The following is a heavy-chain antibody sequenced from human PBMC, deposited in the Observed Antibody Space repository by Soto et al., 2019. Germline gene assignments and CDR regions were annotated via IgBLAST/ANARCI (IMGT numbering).Heavy chain of an antibody. D-gene: IGHD2-8*01. CDR1: GYTFTSYA. J-gene: IGHJ2*01. Sequence: ASVKVSCKASGYTFTSYAMHWVRQAPGQRLEKMGRINAGNGNTKYSQKFQGRVTITRDTSASTAYMELSSLRSEDTALYYCARAVVLIAPGWYFDLWGRGNLVTVSS. CDR3: ARAVVLIAPGWYFDL. CDR2: INAGNGNT. V-gene: IGHV1-3*01.